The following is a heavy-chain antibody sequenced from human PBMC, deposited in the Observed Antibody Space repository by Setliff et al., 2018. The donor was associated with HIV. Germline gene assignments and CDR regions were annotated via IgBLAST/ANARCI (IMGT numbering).Heavy chain of an antibody. D-gene: IGHD3-22*01. CDR1: GYTITSYG. CDR3: ARMIVLSASSPPNAFDI. V-gene: IGHV1-18*01. CDR2: ISAYNGNT. Sequence: ASVKVSCKASGYTITSYGISWVRQAPGQGLEWMGWISAYNGNTNYAQKLQGRVTMTTDTSTSTAYMELRSLRSDDTAVYYCARMIVLSASSPPNAFDIWGQGTMITVSS. J-gene: IGHJ3*02.